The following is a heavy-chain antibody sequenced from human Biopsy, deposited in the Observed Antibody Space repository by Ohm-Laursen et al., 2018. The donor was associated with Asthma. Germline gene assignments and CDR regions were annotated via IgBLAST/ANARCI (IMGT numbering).Heavy chain of an antibody. D-gene: IGHD3-10*01. CDR3: ARGLDYSGRSGFDY. Sequence: SLRLSCSASGFMFRSFGMHWVRQAPGKGLEWVAVISYDGNHKFYEDSVKGRYTISRDNSMNTLYLHMNSLRVEDTAVYYCARGLDYSGRSGFDYWGQGTLVTVSS. J-gene: IGHJ4*02. CDR1: GFMFRSFG. V-gene: IGHV3-30*03. CDR2: ISYDGNHK.